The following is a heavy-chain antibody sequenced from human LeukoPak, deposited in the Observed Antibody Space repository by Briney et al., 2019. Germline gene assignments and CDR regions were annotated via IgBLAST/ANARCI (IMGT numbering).Heavy chain of an antibody. CDR3: ARYSSTWYIDY. CDR1: GDSVSSNSAA. D-gene: IGHD6-13*01. V-gene: IGHV6-1*01. CDR2: TYYRSKWYS. Sequence: SQTLSLTCAISGDSVSSNSAAWNWFRQSPSRGREWLGRTYYRSKWYSDYAVSVRSRITINPDTSKNQFSLQLDSVTPEDTAVYYCARYSSTWYIDYWGQGTLVTVSS. J-gene: IGHJ4*02.